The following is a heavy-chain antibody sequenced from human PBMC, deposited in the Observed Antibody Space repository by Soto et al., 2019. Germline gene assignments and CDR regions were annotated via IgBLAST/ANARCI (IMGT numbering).Heavy chain of an antibody. Sequence: EVQLVESGGGLVQPGGSLRLSCAASGLIFSDYHMDWVRQAPGKGLEWVGRIRRKANSYTTEYAASVKGRFTISRDDSKNSLYLQMNSLKSEDTAVYYSAMLGGWSGGSSGMDVWGHGTTVNVYS. V-gene: IGHV3-72*01. CDR3: AMLGGWSGGSSGMDV. CDR1: GLIFSDYH. J-gene: IGHJ6*02. D-gene: IGHD6-19*01. CDR2: IRRKANSYTT.